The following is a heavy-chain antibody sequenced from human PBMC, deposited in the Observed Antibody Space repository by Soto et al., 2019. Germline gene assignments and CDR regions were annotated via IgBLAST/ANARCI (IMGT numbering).Heavy chain of an antibody. CDR1: GGSFSVYY. D-gene: IGHD3-10*01. Sequence: SETLSLTCAVYGGSFSVYYWSWIRQPPGKGLESIGEINHRGSTNHNPYLKRRVTISADTSKNHLSLKLRYVTAADTALYYCARAEITMLRGVIILHWGQGTLVTVSP. CDR2: INHRGST. CDR3: ARAEITMLRGVIILH. J-gene: IGHJ4*02. V-gene: IGHV4-34*01.